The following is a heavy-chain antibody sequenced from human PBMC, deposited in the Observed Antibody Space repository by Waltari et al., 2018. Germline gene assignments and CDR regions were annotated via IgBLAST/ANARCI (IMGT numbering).Heavy chain of an antibody. CDR3: AQYYVGF. CDR1: GFAFSDHF. CDR2: IKNRAHHYTT. V-gene: IGHV3-72*01. J-gene: IGHJ4*02. Sequence: ELQLVESGGDLVQPGGALSLSCAASGFAFSDHFMDSVRQTPGKGLEWVGRIKNRAHHYTTEYAASVRGRFNISRDDSKNLLYLQMNSLTTMDTAVYYCAQYYVGFWGPGSVVTVSS. D-gene: IGHD1-26*01.